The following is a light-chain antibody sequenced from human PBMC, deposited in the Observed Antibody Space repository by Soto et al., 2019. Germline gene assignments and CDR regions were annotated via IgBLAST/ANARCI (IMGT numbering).Light chain of an antibody. CDR1: SSDVGGYNY. J-gene: IGLJ1*01. Sequence: QSALTQPRSVSGSPGQSVTISCTGTSSDVGGYNYVSWYQQHPGKAPKLMIYDVSKRPSGVPDRFSGSKSGNTASLTISGLQAEDEADYYCCSYAGSPFYVFGTGTKLTVL. CDR3: CSYAGSPFYV. V-gene: IGLV2-11*01. CDR2: DVS.